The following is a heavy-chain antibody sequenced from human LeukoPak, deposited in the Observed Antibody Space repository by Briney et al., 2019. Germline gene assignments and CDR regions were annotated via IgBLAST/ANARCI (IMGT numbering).Heavy chain of an antibody. D-gene: IGHD5-24*01. CDR3: TSSSRDGYNLDAFDI. Sequence: PGGSLRLSCTASGFTFGDYAMSWFRQAPGKGLEWVGFIRSKAYGGTTEYAASVKGRFTISRDDSKSIVYLQMNSLKTEDTAVYYCTSSSRDGYNLDAFDIWGQGTMVTVSS. V-gene: IGHV3-49*03. CDR1: GFTFGDYA. J-gene: IGHJ3*02. CDR2: IRSKAYGGTT.